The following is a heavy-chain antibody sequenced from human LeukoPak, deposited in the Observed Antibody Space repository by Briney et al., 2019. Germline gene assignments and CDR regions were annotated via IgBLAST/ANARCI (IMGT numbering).Heavy chain of an antibody. CDR3: ARDLSGDYDFWSGYSP. CDR1: GFTFSSYW. J-gene: IGHJ4*02. V-gene: IGHV3-7*01. CDR2: IKQDGSQK. Sequence: PGGSLRLSCAASGFTFSSYWMTWVRQAPGKGLEWVAIIKQDGSQKYYVDSVKGRFTISGDNAKNSLYLQMNSLRAEDTAVYYCARDLSGDYDFWSGYSPWGQGTLVTVSS. D-gene: IGHD3-3*01.